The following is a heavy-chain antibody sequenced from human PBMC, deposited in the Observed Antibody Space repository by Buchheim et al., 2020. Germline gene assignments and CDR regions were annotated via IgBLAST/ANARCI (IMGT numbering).Heavy chain of an antibody. Sequence: QVQLQQWGAGLLKPSETLSLTCAVYGGSFSGYYWSWIRQPPGKGLEWIGEINHSGSTNYNPSLKSRVTISVDTSKNQFSLKRSSVTAADTAVYYCASQYYYDSSGYYYGYWGQGTL. CDR1: GGSFSGYY. CDR2: INHSGST. V-gene: IGHV4-34*01. CDR3: ASQYYYDSSGYYYGY. J-gene: IGHJ4*02. D-gene: IGHD3-22*01.